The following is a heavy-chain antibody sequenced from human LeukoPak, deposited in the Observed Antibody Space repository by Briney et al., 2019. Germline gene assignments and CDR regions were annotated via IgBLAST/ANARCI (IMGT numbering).Heavy chain of an antibody. CDR1: GFTFSDSS. CDR2: IRSKANNYAT. CDR3: TRLAYDSPVDY. V-gene: IGHV3-73*01. D-gene: IGHD3-22*01. Sequence: GGSLKLSCAASGFTFSDSSIHWVRQASGKGLEWVGRIRSKANNYATAFAASVKGRLTISRDDSKNTAYLQMSSLRTEDTAAYYCTRLAYDSPVDYWGQGTLVTVSS. J-gene: IGHJ4*02.